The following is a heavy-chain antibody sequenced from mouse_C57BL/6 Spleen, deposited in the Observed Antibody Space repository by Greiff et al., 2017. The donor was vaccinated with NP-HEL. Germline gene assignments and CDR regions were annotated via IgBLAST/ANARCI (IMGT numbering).Heavy chain of an antibody. Sequence: VQLQQSGPELVKPGASVKISCKASGYSFTDYHMNWVKQSNGKSLEWIGVINPNYGTTSYNQKFKGKATLTVDQSSSTAYMQLNSLTSEDSAVYYCARSGGSSWYWYFDVWGTGTTVTVSS. CDR1: GYSFTDYH. D-gene: IGHD1-1*01. V-gene: IGHV1-39*01. CDR2: INPNYGTT. CDR3: ARSGGSSWYWYFDV. J-gene: IGHJ1*03.